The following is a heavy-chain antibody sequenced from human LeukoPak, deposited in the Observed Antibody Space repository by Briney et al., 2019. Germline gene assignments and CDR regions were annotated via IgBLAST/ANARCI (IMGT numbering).Heavy chain of an antibody. Sequence: ASVKVSCKASGYTFTSYNMHWVRQAPGQGLEWMGIINPSGGSTNYAQKFQGRVTMTRDTSTSTVYMELSSLRSEDTAVYYCARVRFWLGWFDPWGQGTLVTVSS. V-gene: IGHV1-46*01. J-gene: IGHJ5*02. CDR1: GYTFTSYN. CDR2: INPSGGST. CDR3: ARVRFWLGWFDP. D-gene: IGHD3-9*01.